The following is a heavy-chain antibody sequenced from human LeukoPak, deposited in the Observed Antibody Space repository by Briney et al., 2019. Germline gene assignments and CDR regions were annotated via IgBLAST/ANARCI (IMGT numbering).Heavy chain of an antibody. D-gene: IGHD3-10*01. J-gene: IGHJ3*02. V-gene: IGHV3-7*01. Sequence: DSVQGRFTISRDNAKNSLYLQMTSLRAEDTAVYYCAVAYYYGSGDAFDIWGQGTKVTVSS. CDR3: AVAYYYGSGDAFDI.